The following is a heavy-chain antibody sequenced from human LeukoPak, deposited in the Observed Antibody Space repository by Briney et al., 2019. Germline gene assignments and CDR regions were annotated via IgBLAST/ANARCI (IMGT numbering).Heavy chain of an antibody. V-gene: IGHV3-7*01. Sequence: GGSLRLSCAASGFTFSIYWMTWVRQAPGKGLEWVANIKTDGSQIYYVDSVKGRFTISRDSAKNSLYLQMSSLRAEDTAVYYCARDPYNGYYGDDYYYYMDVWGKGTTVTISS. CDR1: GFTFSIYW. J-gene: IGHJ6*03. CDR2: IKTDGSQI. D-gene: IGHD4-17*01. CDR3: ARDPYNGYYGDDYYYYMDV.